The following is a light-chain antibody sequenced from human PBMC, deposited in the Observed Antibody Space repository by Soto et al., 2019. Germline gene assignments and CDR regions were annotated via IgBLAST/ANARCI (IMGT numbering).Light chain of an antibody. J-gene: IGLJ2*01. CDR3: ISYAGSNKPA. Sequence: QSALTQRPSASGSPGQSVAISCSGTSSDVGGYNYVSWYQQHPGKAPKLMIYDVNKRPSGVPDRFSGSKSGNTASLTVSGLQAEDEVDYYCISYAGSNKPAFGGGTKLTVL. V-gene: IGLV2-8*01. CDR2: DVN. CDR1: SSDVGGYNY.